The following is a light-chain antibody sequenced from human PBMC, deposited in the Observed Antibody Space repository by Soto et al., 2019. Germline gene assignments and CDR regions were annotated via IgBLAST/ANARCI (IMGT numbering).Light chain of an antibody. V-gene: IGLV2-14*01. CDR3: SSYTISSTLVV. CDR2: DVS. Sequence: QSALTQPASVSGSPGQSITISCTGTSSDVGGYNYVSWYQQHPGKAPKLMIYDVSNRPSGVSNRFSGSKSGNTASPTISGLQAEDEADYYSSSYTISSTLVVFGGGTKLTVL. CDR1: SSDVGGYNY. J-gene: IGLJ2*01.